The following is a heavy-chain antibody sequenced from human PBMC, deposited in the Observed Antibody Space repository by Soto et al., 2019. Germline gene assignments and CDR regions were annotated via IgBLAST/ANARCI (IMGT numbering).Heavy chain of an antibody. J-gene: IGHJ6*02. CDR1: GYTFTGYY. CDR3: ARDEKIAVAGKVGFYYYYGMDV. CDR2: INPNSGGT. D-gene: IGHD6-19*01. V-gene: IGHV1-2*02. Sequence: GASVKVSCKASGYTFTGYYMHWVRQAPGQGLEWMGWINPNSGGTNYAQKFQGRVTMTRDTSISTAYMELSRLRSDDTAVYYCARDEKIAVAGKVGFYYYYGMDVWGQGPMVNVSS.